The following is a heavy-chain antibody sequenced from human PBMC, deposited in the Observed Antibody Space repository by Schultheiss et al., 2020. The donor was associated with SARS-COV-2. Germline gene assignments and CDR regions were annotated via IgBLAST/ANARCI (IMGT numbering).Heavy chain of an antibody. Sequence: GESLKISCAASGFTFSSYGMHWVRQAPGKGLEWVAVIWYDGSNKYYADSVKGRFTISRDNSKNTLYLQMNSLRAEDTAVYYCARDGVVPAAITVSFDYWGQGTLVTVSS. V-gene: IGHV3-33*01. CDR2: IWYDGSNK. CDR3: ARDGVVPAAITVSFDY. CDR1: GFTFSSYG. D-gene: IGHD2-2*02. J-gene: IGHJ4*02.